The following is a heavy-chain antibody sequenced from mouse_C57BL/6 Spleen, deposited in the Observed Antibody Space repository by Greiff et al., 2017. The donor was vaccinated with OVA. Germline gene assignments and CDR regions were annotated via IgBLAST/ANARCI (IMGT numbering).Heavy chain of an antibody. Sequence: QVQLKQPGAELVMPGASVKLSCKASGYTFTSYWMHWVKQRPGQGLEWIGEIDPSDSYTNYNQKFKGKSTLTVDKSSSTAYMQLSSLTSEDSAVYYCARGGYDYDVSWCAYWGQGTLVTVSA. D-gene: IGHD2-4*01. CDR3: ARGGYDYDVSWCAY. CDR2: IDPSDSYT. J-gene: IGHJ3*01. CDR1: GYTFTSYW. V-gene: IGHV1-69*01.